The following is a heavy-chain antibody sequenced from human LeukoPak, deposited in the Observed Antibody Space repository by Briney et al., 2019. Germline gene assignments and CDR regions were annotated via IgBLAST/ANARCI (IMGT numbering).Heavy chain of an antibody. V-gene: IGHV3-74*01. CDR2: IYVDGRTT. Sequence: GGSLRLSCVASGFTFSNYWMHWVRQPPGKGLVWVSRIYVDGRTTNYADSVKGRFTISRDNAKNAVYLEMNSLSVEDTATYYCIRDFRSADLWGQGTLVTVTS. J-gene: IGHJ5*02. CDR3: IRDFRSADL. CDR1: GFTFSNYW.